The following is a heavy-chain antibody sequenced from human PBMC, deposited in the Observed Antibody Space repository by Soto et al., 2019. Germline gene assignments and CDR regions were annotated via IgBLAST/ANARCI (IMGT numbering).Heavy chain of an antibody. CDR2: ISSSGSTI. D-gene: IGHD1-26*01. CDR3: ARADYSGSPYYFDY. J-gene: IGHJ4*02. CDR1: GFTFSSYE. Sequence: GGSLRLSCAASGFTFSSYEMNWVRQAPGKGLEWVSYISSSGSTIYYADSVKGRFTISRDNAKNSLYLQMNSLRAEDTAVYYCARADYSGSPYYFDYWGQGTLVTVSS. V-gene: IGHV3-48*03.